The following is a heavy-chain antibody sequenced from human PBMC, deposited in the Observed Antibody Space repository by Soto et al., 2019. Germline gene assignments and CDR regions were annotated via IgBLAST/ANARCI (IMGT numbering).Heavy chain of an antibody. CDR1: GFMFSSCA. Sequence: EVQLLESVGGLVQPGGSLSLSCAASGFMFSSCAMSWVRQTPGKGLEWVSIISGSGEKTYYADSVKGRFTISRDNSQNTLHLQMSSLRAEDTAVYFCAGSSGYRDYDYWGQGTLVTVSS. V-gene: IGHV3-23*01. J-gene: IGHJ4*02. CDR3: AGSSGYRDYDY. D-gene: IGHD3-22*01. CDR2: ISGSGEKT.